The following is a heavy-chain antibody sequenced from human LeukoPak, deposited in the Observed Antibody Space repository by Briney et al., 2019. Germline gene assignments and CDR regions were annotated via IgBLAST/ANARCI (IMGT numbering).Heavy chain of an antibody. V-gene: IGHV3-74*01. D-gene: IGHD6-13*01. CDR2: INSDATST. CDR3: VRGSPGYSSSWHAY. J-gene: IGHJ4*02. CDR1: GFAFNSYD. Sequence: GGSLRLSCAASGFAFNSYDMTWVRRAPGKGLVWVSRINSDATSTSYADSVRGRFTISRDDAKNTMYLQMNSLRAEDTAMYYCVRGSPGYSSSWHAYWGQGTLVTVSS.